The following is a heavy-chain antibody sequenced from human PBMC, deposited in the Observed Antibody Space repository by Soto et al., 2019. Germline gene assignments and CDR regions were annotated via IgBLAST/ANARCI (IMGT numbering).Heavy chain of an antibody. CDR3: TTDYDILTGYYTAFDI. Sequence: PGGSLRLSCAASGFTFSNAWMNWVRQAPGKGLEWVGRIKSKTDGGTTDCAAPVKGRFTISRDDSKNTLYLQMNSLKTEDTAVYYCTTDYDILTGYYTAFDIWGQGTMVTVSS. D-gene: IGHD3-9*01. CDR1: GFTFSNAW. CDR2: IKSKTDGGTT. J-gene: IGHJ3*02. V-gene: IGHV3-15*07.